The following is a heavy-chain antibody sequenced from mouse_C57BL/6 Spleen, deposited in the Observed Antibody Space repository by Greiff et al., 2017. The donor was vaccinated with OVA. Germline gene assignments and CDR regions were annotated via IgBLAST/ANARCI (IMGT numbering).Heavy chain of an antibody. D-gene: IGHD1-1*01. CDR2: IWRGGST. CDR1: GFSLTSYG. Sequence: VKLVESGPGLVQPSQSLSITCTVSGFSLTSYGVHWVRQSPGKGLEWLGVIWRGGSTDYNAAFMSRLSITKDNSKSQVFFKMNSLQADDTAIYYCARNYGSSYGGFAYWGQGTLVTVSA. V-gene: IGHV2-5*01. J-gene: IGHJ3*01. CDR3: ARNYGSSYGGFAY.